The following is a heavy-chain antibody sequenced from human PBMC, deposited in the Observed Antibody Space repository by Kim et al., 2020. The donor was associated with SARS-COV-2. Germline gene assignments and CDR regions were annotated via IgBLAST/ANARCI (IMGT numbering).Heavy chain of an antibody. J-gene: IGHJ5*02. V-gene: IGHV4-59*08. CDR2: T. CDR3: ARQTEGNWFDP. Sequence: TNSNPPLKSRVTISVDPSKNQFALTLRCVTAPDTAVYYCARQTEGNWFDPWGQGILVTVSS.